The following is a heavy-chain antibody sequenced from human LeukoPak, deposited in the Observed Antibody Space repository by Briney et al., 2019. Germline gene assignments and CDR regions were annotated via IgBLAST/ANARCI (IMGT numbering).Heavy chain of an antibody. CDR1: AFAFNNAW. V-gene: IGHV3-7*01. CDR3: ARVYSGSYYSV. Sequence: TGGSLRLYCTASAFAFNNAWMSWVRQAPGKGLEWVANIKQDGSEKYYVDSLKGRFTNSRDNAKNSLYLQMNSLRAEDTAVYYCARVYSGSYYSVWGQGTLVTVSS. CDR2: IKQDGSEK. J-gene: IGHJ4*02. D-gene: IGHD1-26*01.